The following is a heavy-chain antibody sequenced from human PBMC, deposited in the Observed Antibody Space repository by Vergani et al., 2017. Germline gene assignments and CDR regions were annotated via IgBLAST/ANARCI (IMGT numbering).Heavy chain of an antibody. V-gene: IGHV1-18*01. Sequence: QAQLVQSGAEMKKPGASVKISCKASGYSFSDYGISWVRQAPGQGLEWMGWISAYNGNTNYAQKLQGRVTMTTDTSTSTAYMELRSLRSDDTAVYYCARDHRDRYYYYYMDVWGKGTTVTVSS. CDR1: GYSFSDYG. CDR3: ARDHRDRYYYYYMDV. J-gene: IGHJ6*03. CDR2: ISAYNGNT.